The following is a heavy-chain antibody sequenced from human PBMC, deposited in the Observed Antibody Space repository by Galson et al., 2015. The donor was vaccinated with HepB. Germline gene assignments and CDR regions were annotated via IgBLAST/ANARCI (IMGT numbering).Heavy chain of an antibody. V-gene: IGHV3-30-3*01. CDR2: ISYDGSNK. CDR1: GFTFSSYA. CDR3: SGESSGWYRLGVNLDY. D-gene: IGHD6-19*01. J-gene: IGHJ4*02. Sequence: SLRLSCAASGFTFSSYAMHWVRQAPGKGLEWVAVISYDGSNKYYGDSVKGRFTVSRDNSKNTVNLQMNSLREEDTAVYFCSGESSGWYRLGVNLDYWGQGTLVTVSS.